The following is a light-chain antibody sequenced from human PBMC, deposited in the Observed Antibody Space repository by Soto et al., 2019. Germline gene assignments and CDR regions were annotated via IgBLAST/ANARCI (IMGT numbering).Light chain of an antibody. CDR1: SSDVGGYNY. CDR3: CSYAGSYTFVV. Sequence: QSALTQPRSASGSPGQSVTISCTGTSSDVGGYNYVSWYQQHPGKAPKLMIYDDSKRPSGVPDRFSGSKSGNTASLTISGLQAEDEADYCCCSYAGSYTFVVFGGGTKLTVL. J-gene: IGLJ2*01. V-gene: IGLV2-11*01. CDR2: DDS.